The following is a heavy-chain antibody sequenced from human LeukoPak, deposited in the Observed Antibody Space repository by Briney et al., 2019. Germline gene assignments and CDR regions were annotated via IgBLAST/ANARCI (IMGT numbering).Heavy chain of an antibody. CDR1: GFTFSSYA. Sequence: GGSLRLSCAASGFTFSSYATSWVRQAPGKGLEWVSAISGSGGSTYYADSVKGRFTISRDNSKNTLYLQMNSLRAEDTAVYYCANAREWRVADNWFDPWGQGTLVTVSS. V-gene: IGHV3-23*01. J-gene: IGHJ5*02. D-gene: IGHD3-3*01. CDR3: ANAREWRVADNWFDP. CDR2: ISGSGGST.